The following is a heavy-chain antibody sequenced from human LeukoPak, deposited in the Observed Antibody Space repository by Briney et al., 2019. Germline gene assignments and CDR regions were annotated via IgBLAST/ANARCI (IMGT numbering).Heavy chain of an antibody. D-gene: IGHD4-17*01. J-gene: IGHJ5*02. CDR2: ISSNGGST. V-gene: IGHV3-64*01. CDR3: ARARTTVTTREFDP. Sequence: GGSLRLSCAASGFTFSSYAMHWVRQAPGKGLEYVSAISSNGGSTYYANSVKGRFTISRDNSKNTLYLQMGSLRAEDMAVYYCARARTTVTTREFDPWGQGTLVTVSS. CDR1: GFTFSSYA.